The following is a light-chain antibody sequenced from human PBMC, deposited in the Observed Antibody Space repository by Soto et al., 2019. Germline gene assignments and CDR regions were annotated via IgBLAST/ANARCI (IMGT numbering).Light chain of an antibody. Sequence: AIRMTQSPSSLSASTGARVTITCRASQGISSSLAWYQHKPWKAPKLLIYAASTLQSGVPSTFSGSGSGTDCTLTISCLQSEDFATYYCQQYYSYPPSFGPGTKVDIK. CDR2: AAS. J-gene: IGKJ3*01. CDR1: QGISSS. V-gene: IGKV1-8*01. CDR3: QQYYSYPPS.